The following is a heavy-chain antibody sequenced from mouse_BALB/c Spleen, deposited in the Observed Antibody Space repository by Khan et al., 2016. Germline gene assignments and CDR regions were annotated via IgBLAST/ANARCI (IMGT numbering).Heavy chain of an antibody. D-gene: IGHD2-4*01. CDR1: GYSITSGYY. CDR3: ASMITAYYFDY. V-gene: IGHV3-6*02. J-gene: IGHJ2*01. Sequence: EVQLQESGPGLVKPSQSLSLTCSVTGYSITSGYYWNWIRQFPGNKLEWMGYISYDGSNNYNPSLKNRISITRDTSKNQFFLKLNSVTTEDTATYYCASMITAYYFDYWGQGTTLTVSS. CDR2: ISYDGSN.